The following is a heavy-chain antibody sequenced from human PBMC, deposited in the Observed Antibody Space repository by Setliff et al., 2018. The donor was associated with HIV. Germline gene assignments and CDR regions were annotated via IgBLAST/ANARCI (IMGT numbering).Heavy chain of an antibody. Sequence: SETLSLTCTVSGDSVSSASYYWSWIRQPPGKGLEWIGYIYYSGTTKYNPSLKSRVTISVDTSKNQFSLRLTSVTAADTAVYYCARGVRGVVNGMDVWGQGTTVTVSS. CDR1: GDSVSSASYY. CDR3: ARGVRGVVNGMDV. D-gene: IGHD3-10*01. CDR2: IYYSGTT. V-gene: IGHV4-61*01. J-gene: IGHJ6*02.